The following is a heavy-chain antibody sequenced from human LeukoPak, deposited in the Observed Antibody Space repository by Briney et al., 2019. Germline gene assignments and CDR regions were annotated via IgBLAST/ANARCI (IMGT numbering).Heavy chain of an antibody. Sequence: ASVKVSCKASGGTFSSYAISWVRQAPGQGLEWMGGIIPIFGTANYAQKFTGRVTITADESTSTAYMERSILRSEDTAVYYCARPRRVPAAIDDAFDIWGQGTMVTVSS. CDR1: GGTFSSYA. J-gene: IGHJ3*02. CDR2: IIPIFGTA. CDR3: ARPRRVPAAIDDAFDI. V-gene: IGHV1-69*13. D-gene: IGHD2-2*01.